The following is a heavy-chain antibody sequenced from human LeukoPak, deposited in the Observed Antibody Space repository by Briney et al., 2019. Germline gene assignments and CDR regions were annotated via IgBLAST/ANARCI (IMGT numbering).Heavy chain of an antibody. Sequence: SVKVSCKASGGTFSSYAISWVRQAPGQGLEWMGGIIPIFGTANYAQKFQGRVTITTDESTSTAYMELSSLRSEDTAVYYCARGSGSGWYGYYYYYMDVWGKGTTVTDSS. CDR3: ARGSGSGWYGYYYYYMDV. CDR1: GGTFSSYA. CDR2: IIPIFGTA. J-gene: IGHJ6*03. D-gene: IGHD6-19*01. V-gene: IGHV1-69*05.